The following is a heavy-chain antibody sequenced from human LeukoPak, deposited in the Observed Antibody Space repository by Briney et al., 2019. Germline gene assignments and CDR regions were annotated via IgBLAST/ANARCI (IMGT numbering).Heavy chain of an antibody. CDR1: GFNFRDYH. V-gene: IGHV3-11*06. J-gene: IGHJ4*02. D-gene: IGHD6-13*01. CDR2: IVGSSSYT. Sequence: GGSLRLACAASGFNFRDYHMSWIRQAPGKGLEWVAYIVGSSSYTNYADSVKGRFTISRDNGENSLYLQMNSLRDEDTAVYYCARDGGHDSTYWYYYWGQGTLVTVSS. CDR3: ARDGGHDSTYWYYY.